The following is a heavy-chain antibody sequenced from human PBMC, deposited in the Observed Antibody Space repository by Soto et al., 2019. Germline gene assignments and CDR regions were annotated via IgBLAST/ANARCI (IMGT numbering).Heavy chain of an antibody. V-gene: IGHV3-21*06. CDR3: ARGSGSQHTIFDW. CDR2: ISSTSFYI. Sequence: XGSLLLSCAASGFSFSRYTVSWLRQAPGKGLEWISSISSTSFYIYYSDSVKGRFTVSRDNSKNLLFLQMVSLRAEDTAVYFCARGSGSQHTIFDWWGQGSQVTVSS. D-gene: IGHD1-26*01. CDR1: GFSFSRYT. J-gene: IGHJ4*02.